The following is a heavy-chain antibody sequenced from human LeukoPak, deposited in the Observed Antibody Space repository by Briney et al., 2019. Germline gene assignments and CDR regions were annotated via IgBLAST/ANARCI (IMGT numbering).Heavy chain of an antibody. V-gene: IGHV4-59*08. D-gene: IGHD4-11*01. CDR1: GVSISGYH. Sequence: SETLSLTCTVSGVSISGYHWGWIRQPPGKRLEWIGNIYNSVSSDYNPSLNSRVTISLDTSKNQFSLGLTSVTAADTAVYFCARRDKDSRNFDYWGQGTPVTVSS. J-gene: IGHJ4*02. CDR3: ARRDKDSRNFDY. CDR2: IYNSVSS.